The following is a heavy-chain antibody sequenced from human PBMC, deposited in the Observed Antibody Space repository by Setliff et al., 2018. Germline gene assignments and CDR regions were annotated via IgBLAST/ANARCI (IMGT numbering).Heavy chain of an antibody. CDR3: AKDGMGPTYTYFFDF. Sequence: LRLPCAASGFTLTNYAMNRVRQAPGKGLEWVSTISGDGDSTYYADSVMGRFTISRDNSKNSLYLQLNSLRVEDTAVYYCAKDGMGPTYTYFFDFWGQGSQVAVSS. V-gene: IGHV3-23*01. CDR1: GFTLTNYA. D-gene: IGHD1-26*01. J-gene: IGHJ4*02. CDR2: ISGDGDST.